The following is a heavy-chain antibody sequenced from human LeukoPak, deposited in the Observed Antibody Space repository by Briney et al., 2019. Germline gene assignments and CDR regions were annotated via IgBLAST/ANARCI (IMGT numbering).Heavy chain of an antibody. CDR1: GFTFSSYS. V-gene: IGHV3-21*01. CDR3: ASSGSTSCYICWFDP. D-gene: IGHD2-2*02. J-gene: IGHJ5*02. Sequence: GGSLRLSCAASGFTFSSYSMNWVRQAPGKGLEWVSSISSSSSSYIYYADSVKGRFTISRDNAKNSLYLQMNSLRAEDTAVYYCASSGSTSCYICWFDPWGQGTLVTVTS. CDR2: ISSSSSSYI.